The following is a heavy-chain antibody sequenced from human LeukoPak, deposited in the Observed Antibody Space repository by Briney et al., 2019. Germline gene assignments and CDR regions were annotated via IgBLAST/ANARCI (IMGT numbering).Heavy chain of an antibody. Sequence: SETLSLTCTVSGGSFRCYYWTWIRQTPGKGLEWIGHIYYSGNPTYNPSLKSRFTISVDPSKNQVALRVRSVTTEDTAVYYCASQRGYAYGFDSWGQGTRVTVSP. V-gene: IGHV4-59*08. D-gene: IGHD5-18*01. CDR2: IYYSGNP. J-gene: IGHJ4*02. CDR1: GGSFRCYY. CDR3: ASQRGYAYGFDS.